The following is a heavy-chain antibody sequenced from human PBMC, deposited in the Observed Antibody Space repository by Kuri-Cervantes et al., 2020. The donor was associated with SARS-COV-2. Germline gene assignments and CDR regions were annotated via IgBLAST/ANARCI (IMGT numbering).Heavy chain of an antibody. CDR1: GGYISSSSYY. Sequence: SETLSLTCTVSGGYISSSSYYWGWIRQPPGKGLEWIGSIYYSGSTYYNPSLKSRVTISVDTSKNQFSLKLSSVTAADTAVYCCAREDRPSGRYDYRGQGTLVTVSS. D-gene: IGHD1-26*01. J-gene: IGHJ4*02. CDR3: AREDRPSGRYDY. V-gene: IGHV4-39*02. CDR2: IYYSGST.